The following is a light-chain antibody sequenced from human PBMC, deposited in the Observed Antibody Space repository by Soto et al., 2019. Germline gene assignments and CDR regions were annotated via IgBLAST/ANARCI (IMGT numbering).Light chain of an antibody. CDR3: RHYDNYLWT. Sequence: DIQMTQSPSTRSASVGDRVTITGRASQSPTSWLTWYQQKPGKAPKFLFYNTSILESGFPSRFSGSGSGTEFILTMNNLQPDDFATYYCRHYDNYLWTFGPGTKVEIK. CDR1: QSPTSW. CDR2: NTS. J-gene: IGKJ1*01. V-gene: IGKV1-5*03.